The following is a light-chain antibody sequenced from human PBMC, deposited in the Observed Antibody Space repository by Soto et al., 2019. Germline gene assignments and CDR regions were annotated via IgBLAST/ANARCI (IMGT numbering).Light chain of an antibody. Sequence: EIVLTQSPGTLSLSPGERATLSCRASQRVSSGYLAWYQQKPGQAPRLLIFAASSRASGIPDRFSGSGSGTDFTLTISRLEPEDFALFYCQYHGSSPITFGQGTRLEIK. CDR3: QYHGSSPIT. J-gene: IGKJ5*01. CDR2: AAS. CDR1: QRVSSGY. V-gene: IGKV3-20*01.